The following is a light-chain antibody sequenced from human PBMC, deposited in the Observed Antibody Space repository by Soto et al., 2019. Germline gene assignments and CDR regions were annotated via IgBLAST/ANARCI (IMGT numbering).Light chain of an antibody. Sequence: SALTQPASMSGSPGQSITISCTGTSSDVGGYNYVSWYQQHPGKAPKLMIYDVSDRPSGVSNRFSASKSGNTASLTISGLQAEDEADYYCCSYTSSSTPWVFGTGTKVTVL. J-gene: IGLJ1*01. V-gene: IGLV2-14*03. CDR2: DVS. CDR1: SSDVGGYNY. CDR3: CSYTSSSTPWV.